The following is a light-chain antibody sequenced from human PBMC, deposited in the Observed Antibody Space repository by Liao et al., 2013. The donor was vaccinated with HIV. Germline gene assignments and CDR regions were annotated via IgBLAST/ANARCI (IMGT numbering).Light chain of an antibody. CDR3: QAWDSSTVV. Sequence: SYDLTQPPSVSVSPGQTASITCSGDKLGDKYTCWYQQKPGQSPVLVIYQDTKRPSGIPERFSGSQSGNTATLTISGTQAMDEADYYCQAWDSSTVVFGTGTKVTVL. J-gene: IGLJ1*01. CDR2: QDT. CDR1: KLGDKY. V-gene: IGLV3-1*01.